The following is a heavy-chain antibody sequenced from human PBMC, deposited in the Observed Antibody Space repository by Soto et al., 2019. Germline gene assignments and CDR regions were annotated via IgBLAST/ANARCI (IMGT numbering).Heavy chain of an antibody. CDR3: ASGRDGPNWIDP. J-gene: IGHJ5*02. V-gene: IGHV4-59*01. CDR2: SHYSGST. D-gene: IGHD1-26*01. CDR1: GGSISSYY. Sequence: SETLSLPCTVSGGSISSYYWSWIRQPPGKGLEWIGYSHYSGSTNYNPSLKSRVTISVDTSKNQFSLKLSSVTAADTAVYYCASGRDGPNWIDPWGQGTLVTVSS.